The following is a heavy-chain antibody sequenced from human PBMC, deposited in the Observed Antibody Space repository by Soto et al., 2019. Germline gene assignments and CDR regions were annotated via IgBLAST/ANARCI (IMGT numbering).Heavy chain of an antibody. Sequence: LILSCVVSGFTFSYFGMHWVRQSPGEGLAWVASISKDGLDRYYSESVKGRFTISRDDSKNTVFLQMNSLKVEDTAAYFCASPREGQWLVFDHWGQRTLVTVSS. CDR1: GFTFSYFG. CDR2: ISKDGLDR. J-gene: IGHJ4*02. CDR3: ASPREGQWLVFDH. V-gene: IGHV3-30*19. D-gene: IGHD6-19*01.